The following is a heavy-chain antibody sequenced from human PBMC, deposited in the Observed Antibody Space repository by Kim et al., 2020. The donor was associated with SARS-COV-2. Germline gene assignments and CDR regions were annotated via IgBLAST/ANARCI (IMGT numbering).Heavy chain of an antibody. D-gene: IGHD3-10*01. J-gene: IGHJ6*02. CDR2: VNGGGGST. CDR3: AKGSGFDYYSGMDV. CDR1: GFTFTNYA. V-gene: IGHV3-23*01. Sequence: GGSLRLSCAASGFTFTNYAMNWVRQAPRMGLEWVSAVNGGGGSTYHADSVKGRFTISTDKSKNTLYLQMNNLRGEDTAVYYCAKGSGFDYYSGMDVWGQGTTVTVSS.